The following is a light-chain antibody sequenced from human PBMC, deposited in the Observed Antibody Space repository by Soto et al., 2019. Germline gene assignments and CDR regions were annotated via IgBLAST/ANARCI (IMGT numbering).Light chain of an antibody. V-gene: IGKV1-5*03. CDR1: QSISSL. CDR3: QQYNDNWT. CDR2: KAS. Sequence: DIQMTQSPSTLSASVGDRVTITCRAKQSISSLLAWYQQKPGTAPKLLIYKASTLPSGAPSRFSGSGSGTEFTLTISSLQPDDSATYYCQQYNDNWTFGQGTKVE. J-gene: IGKJ1*01.